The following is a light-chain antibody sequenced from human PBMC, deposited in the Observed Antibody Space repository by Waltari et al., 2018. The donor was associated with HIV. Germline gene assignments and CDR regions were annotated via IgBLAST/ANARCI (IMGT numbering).Light chain of an antibody. CDR2: DDS. V-gene: IGLV3-21*02. CDR1: NLGSKG. J-gene: IGLJ1*01. Sequence: SYVLTQPPSVSVAPGQTASITCGGNNLGSKGVHWYPQKPGKAPDLVVYDDSGRPSRIPERFSGSNSGNTATLTISTVEAGDEADYYCQVCDTSNDHPYVFGTGTKVTVL. CDR3: QVCDTSNDHPYV.